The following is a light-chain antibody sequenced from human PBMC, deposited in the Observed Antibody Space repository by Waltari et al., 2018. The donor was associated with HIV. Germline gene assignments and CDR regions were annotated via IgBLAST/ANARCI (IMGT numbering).Light chain of an antibody. CDR3: QQASSLPLT. CDR1: QSIGRW. Sequence: DIQMTQSPSSVSASVGDRVTITCQASQSIGRWLVWYQQTPGKAPKLLIYAASTLQTGVPSRFSGSGSGTSFTLTISSLQPEDFATYYCQQASSLPLTFGEGTKVEIK. V-gene: IGKV1-12*01. J-gene: IGKJ4*01. CDR2: AAS.